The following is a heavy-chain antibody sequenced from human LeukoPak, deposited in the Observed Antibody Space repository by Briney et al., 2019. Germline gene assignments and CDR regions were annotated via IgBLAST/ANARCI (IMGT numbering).Heavy chain of an antibody. CDR1: GFTFSSYA. Sequence: GGSLRLSCAASGFTFSSYAMSWVRQAPGKGLEWVSAISGSGGSTYYADSVKGRFTISRDNSKNTLYLQMNSLRAEDTAVYYCAKSETYYYGSGSPLGMDVWGQGTTVTISS. V-gene: IGHV3-23*01. J-gene: IGHJ6*02. CDR2: ISGSGGST. CDR3: AKSETYYYGSGSPLGMDV. D-gene: IGHD3-10*01.